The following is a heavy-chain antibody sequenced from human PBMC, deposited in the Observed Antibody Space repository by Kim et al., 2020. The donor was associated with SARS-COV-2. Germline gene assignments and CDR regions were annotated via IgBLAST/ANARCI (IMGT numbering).Heavy chain of an antibody. CDR3: ARDAAAGPGGWFDP. Sequence: ADSVKGRFTISRDNAKNSLYLQMNSLRAEDTAVYYCARDAAAGPGGWFDPWGQGTLVTVSS. V-gene: IGHV3-11*06. J-gene: IGHJ5*02. D-gene: IGHD6-13*01.